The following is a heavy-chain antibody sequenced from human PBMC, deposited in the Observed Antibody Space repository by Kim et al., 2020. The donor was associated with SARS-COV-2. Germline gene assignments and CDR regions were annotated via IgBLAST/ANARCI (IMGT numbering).Heavy chain of an antibody. CDR3: AIYDYGSGTAISLADY. J-gene: IGHJ4*02. D-gene: IGHD3-10*01. CDR2: IYYSGST. V-gene: IGHV4-39*01. CDR1: GGSISSSSYY. Sequence: SETLSLTCTVSGGSISSSSYYWGWIRQPPGKGLEWIGSIYYSGSTYYNPSLKSRVTISVDTSKNQFSLKLSSVTAADTAVYYCAIYDYGSGTAISLADYWGQGTLVTVSS.